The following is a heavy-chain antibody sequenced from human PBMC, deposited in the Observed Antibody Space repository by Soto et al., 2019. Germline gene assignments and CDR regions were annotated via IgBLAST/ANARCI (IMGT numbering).Heavy chain of an antibody. CDR2: ISYDGSNK. CDR1: GFTFSSYG. V-gene: IGHV3-30*03. CDR3: ARGDYGGNQRLDY. D-gene: IGHD4-17*01. Sequence: QVQLVESGGGVVQPGRSLRLSCAASGFTFSSYGMHWVRQAPGKGLEWVAVISYDGSNKYYADSVKGRFTISRDNSKNTLYLQMNSLRAEDTAVYYCARGDYGGNQRLDYWGQGTLVTVSS. J-gene: IGHJ4*02.